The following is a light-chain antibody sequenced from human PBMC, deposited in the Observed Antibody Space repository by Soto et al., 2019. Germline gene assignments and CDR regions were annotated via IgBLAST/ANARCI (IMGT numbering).Light chain of an antibody. V-gene: IGKV3-15*01. J-gene: IGKJ1*01. CDR3: QQYNNWPRRT. CDR2: GAS. CDR1: QSVSSN. Sequence: EIAITQSPATLSVSPGERATLSCRASQSVSSNLAWYQQKPGQAPRLLIYGASTRATGIPARFSGSGSGTEFTLTISSLQSEDFAVYYCQQYNNWPRRTFGQGTRWIS.